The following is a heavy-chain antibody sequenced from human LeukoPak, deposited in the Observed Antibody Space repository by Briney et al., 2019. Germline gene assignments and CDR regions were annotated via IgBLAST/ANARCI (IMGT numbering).Heavy chain of an antibody. CDR1: GYSFTSYW. V-gene: IGHV5-51*01. CDR2: IYPGDSDT. CDR3: VRLYGSGSYLLAFDI. J-gene: IGHJ3*02. Sequence: GESLKISCKGAGYSFTSYWIGWVRQMPGKGLEWMGIIYPGDSDTRYSPSFQGQVTISADKSIGTAYLQWSSLKASDTAMYYCVRLYGSGSYLLAFDIWGQGTMVTISS. D-gene: IGHD3-10*01.